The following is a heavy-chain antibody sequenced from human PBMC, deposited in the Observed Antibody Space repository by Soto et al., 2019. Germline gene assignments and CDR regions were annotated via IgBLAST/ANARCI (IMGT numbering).Heavy chain of an antibody. J-gene: IGHJ1*01. V-gene: IGHV3-23*01. CDR3: EVISRNWYKSNLHH. D-gene: IGHD6-13*01. Sequence: HPGESXRLSCLFSGITFSIECRSWFRQARGRGLEWVSGISGSGVSTYYADSVNGRFIISRENSKNTLFLQMNSLRAADTAVYYCEVISRNWYKSNLHHWGQGTLVTVSS. CDR2: ISGSGVST. CDR1: GITFSIEC.